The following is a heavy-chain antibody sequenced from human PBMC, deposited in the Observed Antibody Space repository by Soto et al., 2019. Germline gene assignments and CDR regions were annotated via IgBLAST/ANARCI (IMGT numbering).Heavy chain of an antibody. CDR1: GCTFSRYS. CDR3: ARDYSSYGPFDY. CDR2: ISSSSSTI. D-gene: IGHD5-18*01. V-gene: IGHV3-48*01. Sequence: PGGSRRLSCAASGCTFSRYSMNWGRQAPGKGLEWVSYISSSSSTIYYADSVKGRFTISRDNAKNSLYLQMNSLRAEDTAVYYCARDYSSYGPFDYWGQGTLVTVSS. J-gene: IGHJ4*02.